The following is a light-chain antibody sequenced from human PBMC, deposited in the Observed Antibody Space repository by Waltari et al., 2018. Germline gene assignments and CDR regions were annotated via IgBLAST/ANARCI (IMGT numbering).Light chain of an antibody. CDR2: DAS. CDR3: QQSYSTPRT. Sequence: EAMMTQSPATLSVSPGDRPPIPCRASQSVSNNVAWFQQKPGQAPSLLIYDASTRATGVPARFSGSGSGTEFTLTISSLQTEDFAVYYCQQSYSTPRTFGQGTKVEIK. CDR1: QSVSNN. V-gene: IGKV3-15*01. J-gene: IGKJ1*01.